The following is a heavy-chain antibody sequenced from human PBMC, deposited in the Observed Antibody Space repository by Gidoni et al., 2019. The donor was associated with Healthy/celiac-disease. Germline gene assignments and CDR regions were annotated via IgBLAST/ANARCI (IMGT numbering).Heavy chain of an antibody. CDR2: IDRSDSDT. CDR3: ARRLDYYDSSGYDSAFDI. J-gene: IGHJ3*02. V-gene: IGHV5-10-1*03. Sequence: EGQLVQSGAEVKQPGESLRISCNGSGHSVTRYWNSWVRQLPGKGLELMGRIDRSDSDTNSSPSFQGHVTISADKSISTAYLQWSSLKASDTAMYYCARRLDYYDSSGYDSAFDIWGQGTMVTVSS. CDR1: GHSVTRYW. D-gene: IGHD3-22*01.